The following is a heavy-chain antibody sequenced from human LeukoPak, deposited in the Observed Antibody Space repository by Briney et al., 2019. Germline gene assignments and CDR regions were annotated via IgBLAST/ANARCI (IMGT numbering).Heavy chain of an antibody. CDR3: ARSSGAYRSFDY. J-gene: IGHJ4*02. D-gene: IGHD1-26*01. V-gene: IGHV4-59*01. Sequence: PSETLSLTCTVSGGSISSYYGSWIRQPPGKGLEWIGYIYYSGTTDYNPSLKSRVTISVDTSNNQFSLKVSSVTAADTAVYYCARSSGAYRSFDYWGQGTLVPVSS. CDR1: GGSISSYY. CDR2: IYYSGTT.